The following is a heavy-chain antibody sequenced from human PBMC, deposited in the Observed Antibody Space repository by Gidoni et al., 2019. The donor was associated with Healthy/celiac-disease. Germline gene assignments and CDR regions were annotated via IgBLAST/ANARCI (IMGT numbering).Heavy chain of an antibody. V-gene: IGHV4-39*01. CDR1: GGSITSSSYY. J-gene: IGHJ4*02. Sequence: QLQLQESGPGLVQPSETLSLTCTVPGGSITSSSYYSGWIRQPPGKGLEWIGSIYYSGSTYYNPSLKSRVTISVDTSKNQFSLKLSSVTAADTAVYYCARPTLVAGTFCFDYWGQGTLVTVSS. CDR3: ARPTLVAGTFCFDY. CDR2: IYYSGST. D-gene: IGHD6-19*01.